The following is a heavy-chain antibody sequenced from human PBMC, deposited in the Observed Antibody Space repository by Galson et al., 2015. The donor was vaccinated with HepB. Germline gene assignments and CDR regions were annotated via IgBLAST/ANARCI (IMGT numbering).Heavy chain of an antibody. V-gene: IGHV3-30*04. J-gene: IGHJ4*02. CDR3: ARDPTNGVEPRGEKPPPDY. D-gene: IGHD2-8*01. CDR2: ISYGGSNK. Sequence: SLRLSCAASGFTFSTYAIHWVRQAPGKGLEWVAVISYGGSNKFYADSVKGRFTISRDNSKNTLYLQMNSLRAEDTAVYYCARDPTNGVEPRGEKPPPDYWGQGTLVTVSS. CDR1: GFTFSTYA.